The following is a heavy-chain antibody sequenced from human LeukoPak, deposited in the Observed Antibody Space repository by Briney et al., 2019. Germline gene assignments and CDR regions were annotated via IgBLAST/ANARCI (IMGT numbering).Heavy chain of an antibody. CDR1: GFTFSSYA. CDR3: AETQYYYDSSGYIEDMSGFDY. D-gene: IGHD3-22*01. V-gene: IGHV3-23*01. CDR2: ISGSGGST. J-gene: IGHJ4*02. Sequence: GSLRLSCAASGFTFSSYAMSWVRQAPGKGLEWVSAISGSGGSTYYADSVKGRFTISRDNSKNTLYLQMNSLRAEDTAVYYCAETQYYYDSSGYIEDMSGFDYWGQGTLVTVSS.